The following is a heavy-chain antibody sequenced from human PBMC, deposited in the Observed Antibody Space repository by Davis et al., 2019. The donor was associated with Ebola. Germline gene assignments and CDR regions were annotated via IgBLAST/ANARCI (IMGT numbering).Heavy chain of an antibody. J-gene: IGHJ4*02. D-gene: IGHD6-19*01. CDR3: ARDIAVAGTIGFDY. CDR1: GFIFSKSW. V-gene: IGHV3-74*01. Sequence: GESLKISCAASGFIFSKSWMSWVRQGPGEGLVWVSDINRDGSTTKYADSVKGRFTISRDNAKNTLYLQMNSLRPEDTAVYYCARDIAVAGTIGFDYWGQGTLVTVSS. CDR2: INRDGSTT.